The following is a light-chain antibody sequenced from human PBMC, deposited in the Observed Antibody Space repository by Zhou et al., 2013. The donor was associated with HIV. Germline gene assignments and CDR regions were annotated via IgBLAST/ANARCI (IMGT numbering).Light chain of an antibody. V-gene: IGKV3-15*01. Sequence: EMVMTQSPVTLSVSPGERATLSCRASQSVSSNLAWYQQKPGQAPRLLIYGASTRATGIPARFSGSGSGTEFTLTISSLQSEDFAVYYCQQYHNWPPITFGQGHD. CDR3: QQYHNWPPIT. CDR2: GAS. CDR1: QSVSSN. J-gene: IGKJ5*01.